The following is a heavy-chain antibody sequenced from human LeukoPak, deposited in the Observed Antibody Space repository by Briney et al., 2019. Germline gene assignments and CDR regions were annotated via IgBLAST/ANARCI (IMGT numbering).Heavy chain of an antibody. Sequence: PGGSLRLSCAATGFTFSNYAIHWGRQAPGKGLEWVAFISDDGSRQHCADSVKGRFTISRDNSKNTLNLQMNSLRAEDTAVYYCVKDRTGTYTLDYWGQGTLVTVSS. CDR2: ISDDGSRQ. CDR1: GFTFSNYA. D-gene: IGHD3-10*01. J-gene: IGHJ4*02. V-gene: IGHV3-30-3*01. CDR3: VKDRTGTYTLDY.